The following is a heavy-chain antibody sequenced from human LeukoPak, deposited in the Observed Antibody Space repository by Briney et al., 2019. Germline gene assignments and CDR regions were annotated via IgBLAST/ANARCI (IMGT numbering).Heavy chain of an antibody. CDR3: ARAPSDYCSGGSCYYYDGMDV. D-gene: IGHD2-15*01. Sequence: ASVKVSCKASGYTFTSYYMHWVRQAPGQGLEWMGIINPSGGSTNYAQKFQGRVTITRDTSTSTVYMELSSLRAEDTAVYYCARAPSDYCSGGSCYYYDGMDVWRQGTRVSVPS. CDR1: GYTFTSYY. J-gene: IGHJ6*02. V-gene: IGHV1-46*01. CDR2: INPSGGST.